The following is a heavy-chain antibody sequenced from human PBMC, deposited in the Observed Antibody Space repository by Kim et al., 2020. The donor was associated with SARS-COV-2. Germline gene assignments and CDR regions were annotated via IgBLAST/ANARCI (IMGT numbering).Heavy chain of an antibody. D-gene: IGHD4-17*01. V-gene: IGHV3-33*01. CDR3: ARDLYGTTGYGGV. Sequence: GGSLRLSCAASGFTFSSYGMHWVRKAPGKGLEWVAVIWYDGSNKYYADSVKGRFTISRDNSKNTLYLQMNSLRAEDTAVYYCARDLYGTTGYGGVWGQGTTVTVSS. CDR1: GFTFSSYG. J-gene: IGHJ6*02. CDR2: IWYDGSNK.